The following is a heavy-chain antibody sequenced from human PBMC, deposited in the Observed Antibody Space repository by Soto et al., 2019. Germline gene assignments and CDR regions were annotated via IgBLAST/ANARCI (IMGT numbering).Heavy chain of an antibody. CDR1: GFTFSDYY. CDR3: TRDPVEVAGGDR. CDR2: ISRRGSTI. Sequence: QVQLVESGGALVKPGGSLRLSCVASGFTFSDYYMTWIRQAPGKGLECLSYISRRGSTIYYADSVKGRFTISRDNAKNSLHLQMNSLRAEDTAVYYCTRDPVEVAGGDRWGQGTLVTVSS. D-gene: IGHD6-19*01. V-gene: IGHV3-11*01. J-gene: IGHJ5*02.